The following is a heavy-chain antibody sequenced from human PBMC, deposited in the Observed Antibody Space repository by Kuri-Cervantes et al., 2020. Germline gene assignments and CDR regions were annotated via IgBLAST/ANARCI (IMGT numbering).Heavy chain of an antibody. D-gene: IGHD3-10*01. V-gene: IGHV4-39*07. CDR2: IYYSGST. J-gene: IGHJ4*02. Sequence: SETLSLTCTVSGGSISSSSYYWGWIRQPPGKGLEWIGSIYYSGSTNYKPSLKSRVSISVDKSKNQFSLKLSSVTAADTAVYFCARVEFGVTLVQGAFDYWGQGTLVTVSS. CDR3: ARVEFGVTLVQGAFDY. CDR1: GGSISSSSYY.